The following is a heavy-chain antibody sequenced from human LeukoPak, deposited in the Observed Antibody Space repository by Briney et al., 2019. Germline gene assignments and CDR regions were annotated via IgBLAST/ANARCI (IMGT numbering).Heavy chain of an antibody. Sequence: SETLSLTCTVSGGSIRSGHYYWSWIRQPPGKGLEWVGYIYYSGSTYYNPSLKSRLTLSVDTSKNQFSLKLTSVTAADTAVYYCARDRGSGNYDYWGQGTLVTVSS. D-gene: IGHD1-26*01. J-gene: IGHJ4*02. V-gene: IGHV4-61*01. CDR2: IYYSGST. CDR1: GGSIRSGHYY. CDR3: ARDRGSGNYDY.